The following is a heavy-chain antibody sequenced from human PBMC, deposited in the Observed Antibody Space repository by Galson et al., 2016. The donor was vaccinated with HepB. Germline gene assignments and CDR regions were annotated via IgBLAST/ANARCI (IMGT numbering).Heavy chain of an antibody. V-gene: IGHV3-23*01. CDR2: ISASGGST. CDR3: AKGTAYYFDNSGLDY. CDR1: GFTFNSYA. Sequence: SLRLSCAASGFTFNSYAMSWVRQTPGKGLGWVSGISASGGSTFYAVSVRGRFSISRDKSKNPLYLEMSSLRAEDTAVYYCAKGTAYYFDNSGLDYWGQGTLVTVSS. D-gene: IGHD3-22*01. J-gene: IGHJ4*02.